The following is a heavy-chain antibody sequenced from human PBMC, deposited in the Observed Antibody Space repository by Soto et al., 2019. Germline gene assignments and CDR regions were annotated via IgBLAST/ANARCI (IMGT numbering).Heavy chain of an antibody. CDR1: GGTFSSHS. V-gene: IGHV1-69*08. CDR3: ARDGSSYYDSSGSLNWFDP. Sequence: QVQLVQSGAEAKKPGSSMKVSCKASGGTFSSHSISWVRQAPGQGLEWMGRIIPILDKANYAQKFQGRVTINADKSTGTAYMELSSLRSEDTAVYYCARDGSSYYDSSGSLNWFDPWGQGTLVTVSS. J-gene: IGHJ5*02. CDR2: IIPILDKA. D-gene: IGHD3-22*01.